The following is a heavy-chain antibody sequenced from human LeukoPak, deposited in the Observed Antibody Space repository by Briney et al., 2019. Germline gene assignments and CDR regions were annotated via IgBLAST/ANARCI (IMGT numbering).Heavy chain of an antibody. CDR3: ATTDY. J-gene: IGHJ4*02. CDR1: GGTFTSYT. V-gene: IGHV1-69*05. Sequence: SVKVSCKASGGTFTSYTVSWVRQAPGQGLEWMGRIIPMSGTVKYAQKFQGKVPITTDESTSTACMELSSLRSEDTAVYYCATTDYWGQGTLVTVSS. CDR2: IIPMSGTV.